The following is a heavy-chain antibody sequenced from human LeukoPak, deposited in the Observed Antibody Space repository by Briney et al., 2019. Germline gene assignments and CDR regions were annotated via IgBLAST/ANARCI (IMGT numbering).Heavy chain of an antibody. CDR1: GYTFTGYY. CDR2: INTYNGGT. CDR3: ARVGGYSGYDPRGYFDY. Sequence: ASVKVSCKASGYTFTGYYMHWVRQAPGQGLEWMGWINTYNGGTNYPQTFQGRVTMTRDTSISTVYMELSRLKSDDTAVYYCARVGGYSGYDPRGYFDYWGQGTLVTVSS. J-gene: IGHJ4*02. D-gene: IGHD5-12*01. V-gene: IGHV1-2*02.